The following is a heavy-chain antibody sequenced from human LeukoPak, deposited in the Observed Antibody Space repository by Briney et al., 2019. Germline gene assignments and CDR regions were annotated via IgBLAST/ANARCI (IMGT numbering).Heavy chain of an antibody. CDR3: ARTGGQQLADFDY. D-gene: IGHD6-6*01. CDR2: IYYSGST. V-gene: IGHV4-59*01. CDR1: GGSISSYY. Sequence: SETLSLTCTVSGGSISSYYWSWIRQPPGKGLEWNGYIYYSGSTNYNPSLKSRVTISVDTSKNQFSLKLSSVTAADTAVYYCARTGGQQLADFDYWGQGTLVTVSS. J-gene: IGHJ4*02.